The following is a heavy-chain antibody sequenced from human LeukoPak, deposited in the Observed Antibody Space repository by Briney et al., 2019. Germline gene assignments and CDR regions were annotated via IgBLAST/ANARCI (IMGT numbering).Heavy chain of an antibody. CDR2: ISWNSGSI. CDR3: ARFSSSWYVDY. CDR1: GFTFDDYA. V-gene: IGHV3-9*01. J-gene: IGHJ4*02. Sequence: GRSLRLSCAASGFTFDDYAMHWVRQAPGKGLEWVSGISWNSGSIGYADSVKGRFTISRDNAKNSLYLQMNSLRAEDTAVYYCARFSSSWYVDYWGQGTLVTVSS. D-gene: IGHD6-13*01.